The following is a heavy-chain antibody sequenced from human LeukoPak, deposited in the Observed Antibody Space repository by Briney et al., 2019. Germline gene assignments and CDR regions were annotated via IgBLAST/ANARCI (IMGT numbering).Heavy chain of an antibody. J-gene: IGHJ4*02. CDR1: GFTFNTYA. CDR2: ISDSGGSA. CDR3: ARGSGSDSVSQLDS. Sequence: PGGSLRLSCAASGFTFNTYAMSWVRQAPGKGLEWVSAISDSGGSAYYADSVKGRFTISRDNAKNSLYLQMNTLRAEDTAVYYCARGSGSDSVSQLDSWGQGTLVTVSS. V-gene: IGHV3-23*01. D-gene: IGHD3-22*01.